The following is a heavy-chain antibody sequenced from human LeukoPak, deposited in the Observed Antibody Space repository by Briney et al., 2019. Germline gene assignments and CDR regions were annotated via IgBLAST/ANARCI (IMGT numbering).Heavy chain of an antibody. V-gene: IGHV1-24*01. CDR3: ASLRVGLNYDFC. CDR2: FDPEDGET. D-gene: IGHD3-3*01. Sequence: ASVMVSCKVSGYTLTELSMHWGRQDPGKGLEWMGGFDPEDGETIYAQKFQGRVTMTEDTSTDTAYMELSSLRSEDTAVYYCASLRVGLNYDFCWGQGTLVTVSS. CDR1: GYTLTELS. J-gene: IGHJ4*02.